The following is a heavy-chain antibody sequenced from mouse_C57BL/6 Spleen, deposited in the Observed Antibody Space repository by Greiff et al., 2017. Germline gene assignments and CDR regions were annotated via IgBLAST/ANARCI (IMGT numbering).Heavy chain of an antibody. CDR3: AREGVTGLAY. Sequence: QVQLQQPGAELVRPGSSVKLSCKASGYTFTSYWLHWVKQRPIQGLEWIGNIDTSDSETHYNQKFKDKATLTVDKSSSTAYMQLSSLTSEDSAVYYCAREGVTGLAYWGQGTLVTVSA. CDR2: IDTSDSET. CDR1: GYTFTSYW. J-gene: IGHJ3*01. V-gene: IGHV1-52*01.